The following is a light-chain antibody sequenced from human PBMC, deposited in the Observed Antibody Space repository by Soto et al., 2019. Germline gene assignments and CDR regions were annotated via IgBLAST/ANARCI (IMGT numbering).Light chain of an antibody. J-gene: IGKJ4*01. Sequence: EIVMTQSAATLSVSPGERATLSCGASQSVSSNLAWYQQKPGQAPRLLIYGASTRATGIPARFSGSGSGTEFTLTISSLQSEDFVVYYCQQYKNWPLTFGGGTKVEIK. CDR3: QQYKNWPLT. V-gene: IGKV3-15*01. CDR1: QSVSSN. CDR2: GAS.